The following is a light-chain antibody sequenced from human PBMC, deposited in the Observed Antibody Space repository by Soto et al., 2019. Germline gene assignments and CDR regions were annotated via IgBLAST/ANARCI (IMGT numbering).Light chain of an antibody. CDR2: AAS. CDR1: QSISTN. CDR3: QQYNNWLYT. J-gene: IGKJ2*01. V-gene: IGKV3-15*01. Sequence: EIVMTQSPVTLSVSPGERATLSCRASQSISTNLAWYQQKAGQAPRLLIYAASTRANGIPARFSGSGSGTDFTLTINSLQSEDFALYYCQQYNNWLYTFGQGTKVGIK.